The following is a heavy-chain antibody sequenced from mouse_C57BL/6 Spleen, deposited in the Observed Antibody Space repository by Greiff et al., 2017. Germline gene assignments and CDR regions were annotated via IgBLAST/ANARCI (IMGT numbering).Heavy chain of an antibody. Sequence: EVQVVESGGGLVQPGGSLSLSCAASGFTFTDYYMSWVRQPPGKALEWLGFIRNKANGYTTEYSASVKGRFTISRDNSQSILYLQMNALRAEDSATYFFARYMIYDGHFDYWGQGTTLTVSS. D-gene: IGHD2-3*01. V-gene: IGHV7-3*01. CDR2: IRNKANGYTT. CDR3: ARYMIYDGHFDY. J-gene: IGHJ2*01. CDR1: GFTFTDYY.